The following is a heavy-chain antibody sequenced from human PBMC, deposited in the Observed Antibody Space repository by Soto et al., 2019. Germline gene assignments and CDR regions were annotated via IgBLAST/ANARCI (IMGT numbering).Heavy chain of an antibody. CDR2: INHSGST. D-gene: IGHD3-10*01. CDR1: GGSFSGYY. Sequence: SETLSLTCAVYGGSFSGYYWTWIRQPPGTGLEWIGEINHSGSTNYNPSLKSRVTISVDTSKNQFSLKLSSVTAADTAVYYCARHGSGSYYNNWFDPWSQGTLVTVSS. CDR3: ARHGSGSYYNNWFDP. J-gene: IGHJ5*02. V-gene: IGHV4-34*01.